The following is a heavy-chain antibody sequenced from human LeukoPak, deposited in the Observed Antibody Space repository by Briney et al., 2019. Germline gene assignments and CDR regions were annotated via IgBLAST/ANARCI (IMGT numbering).Heavy chain of an antibody. Sequence: GGSLRLSCAASGFTFSSYAMNWVRQAPGKGLEWVSAINGRGDNTYYADSVKGRFTISRDNSKSTLFLQMNSLRAEDTAIYYCAKDRVSPGFNLFDPWGQGSLVTVSS. V-gene: IGHV3-23*01. J-gene: IGHJ5*02. CDR3: AKDRVSPGFNLFDP. CDR2: INGRGDNT. D-gene: IGHD2/OR15-2a*01. CDR1: GFTFSSYA.